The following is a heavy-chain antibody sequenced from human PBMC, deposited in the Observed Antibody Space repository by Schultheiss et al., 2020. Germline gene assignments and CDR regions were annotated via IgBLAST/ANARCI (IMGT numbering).Heavy chain of an antibody. D-gene: IGHD3-10*01. Sequence: SETLSLTCTVSGGSISSYYWSWIRQPPGKGLEWIGSIYYSGSIYYNPSLKSRVTMSVDTSKNQFSLKLSSVTAADTAVYYCATGGVYYYGSGSYDYWGQGTLVTVSS. CDR1: GGSISSYY. CDR2: IYYSGSI. J-gene: IGHJ4*02. V-gene: IGHV4-59*04. CDR3: ATGGVYYYGSGSYDY.